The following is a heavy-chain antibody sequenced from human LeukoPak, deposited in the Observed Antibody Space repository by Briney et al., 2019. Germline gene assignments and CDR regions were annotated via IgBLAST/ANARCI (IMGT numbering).Heavy chain of an antibody. CDR1: GVSISSSNSY. D-gene: IGHD3-10*01. CDR2: IYYSGNT. Sequence: SETLSLTCTVSGVSISSSNSYWGWIRQPPGEGLEWIGSIYYSGNTYYNASLKSQVSISIDTSKNQFSLKLSSVTAADTAVYYCARDSVLLWFGELHWFDPWGQGTLVTVSS. CDR3: ARDSVLLWFGELHWFDP. J-gene: IGHJ5*02. V-gene: IGHV4-39*07.